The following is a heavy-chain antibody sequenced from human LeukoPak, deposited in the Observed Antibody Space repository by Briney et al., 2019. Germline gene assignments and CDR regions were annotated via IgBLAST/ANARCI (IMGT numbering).Heavy chain of an antibody. Sequence: ASVKVSCKASGYTFTAYYIHWVRQAPGQGLEWMGWINPNSGGTNYALKFRGRVTMTRDTSISTASMELSRLISDDTAVYYCARPQDHGDNAENFNIWGQGTMVTVSS. D-gene: IGHD4-23*01. CDR1: GYTFTAYY. V-gene: IGHV1-2*02. CDR2: INPNSGGT. CDR3: ARPQDHGDNAENFNI. J-gene: IGHJ3*02.